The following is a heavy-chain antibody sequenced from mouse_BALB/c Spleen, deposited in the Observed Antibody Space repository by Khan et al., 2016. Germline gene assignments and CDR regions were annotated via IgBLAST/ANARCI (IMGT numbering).Heavy chain of an antibody. J-gene: IGHJ3*01. CDR3: TRDSSGGFAY. CDR1: GFTFSSYT. V-gene: IGHV5-6-4*01. CDR2: ISSGGNYT. D-gene: IGHD3-1*01. Sequence: EVELVESGGGLVKPGGSLTLSGAASGFTFSSYTMSWVRQTPEKRLEWVATISSGGNYTYYPDTVKGRFTISRDNAKNTLYLQMSSLKSEDTAMYYCTRDSSGGFAYWGQGTLVTVSA.